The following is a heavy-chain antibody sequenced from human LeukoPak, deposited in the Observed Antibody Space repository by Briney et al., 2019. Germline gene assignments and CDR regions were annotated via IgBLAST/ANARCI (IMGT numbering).Heavy chain of an antibody. Sequence: GGSLRLSCAASGFTLSSYAMSWVRQGPGKGLEWVSAISVSGNTYHADSVKGRFTISRDNAKNTLYLQMNSLRAEDTAVYYCATHPTHYYGLGFWGQGTLVTVSS. D-gene: IGHD3-10*01. J-gene: IGHJ4*02. V-gene: IGHV3-23*01. CDR3: ATHPTHYYGLGF. CDR2: ISVSGNT. CDR1: GFTLSSYA.